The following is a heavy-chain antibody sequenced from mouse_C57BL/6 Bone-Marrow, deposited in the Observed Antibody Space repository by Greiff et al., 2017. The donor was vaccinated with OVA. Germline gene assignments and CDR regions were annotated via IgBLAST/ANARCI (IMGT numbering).Heavy chain of an antibody. CDR2: IDPSDSYT. Sequence: QVQLQQPGAELVMPGASVKLSCKASGYTFTSYWMHWVKQRPGQGLEWIGEIDPSDSYTNYNQKFKGKSTLTVDKSSSTAYMQLSSLTSVDSAVYYGAREGYYSNYVGFAYWGQGTLVTVSA. D-gene: IGHD2-5*01. J-gene: IGHJ3*01. CDR3: AREGYYSNYVGFAY. V-gene: IGHV1-69*01. CDR1: GYTFTSYW.